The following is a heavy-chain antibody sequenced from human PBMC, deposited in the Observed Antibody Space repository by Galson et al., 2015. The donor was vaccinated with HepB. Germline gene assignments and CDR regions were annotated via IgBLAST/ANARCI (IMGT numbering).Heavy chain of an antibody. D-gene: IGHD2-2*01. CDR3: ARTGYCSSTSCSAHWYFDL. Sequence: QSGAEVKKPGESLKISCKGSGYSFTSYWIGWVRQMPGKGLEWMGIIYPGDSDTRYSPSFQGQVTISADKSISTAYLQWSSLKASDTAMYYCARTGYCSSTSCSAHWYFDLWGRGTLVTVSS. V-gene: IGHV5-51*01. CDR2: IYPGDSDT. J-gene: IGHJ2*01. CDR1: GYSFTSYW.